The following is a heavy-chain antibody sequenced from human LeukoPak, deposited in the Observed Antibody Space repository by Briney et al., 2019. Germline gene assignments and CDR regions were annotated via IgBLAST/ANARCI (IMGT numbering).Heavy chain of an antibody. CDR1: GVSLASGGYY. V-gene: IGHV4-31*03. D-gene: IGHD4-17*01. J-gene: IGHJ2*01. Sequence: PSQTLSLTCSVTGVSLASGGYYWSWIRRFPGKGLEWIGYIFYDGSTYYNPSLKSRVTISIDTSQIHFSLKLRSVTAADTAIYYCARDFHGAWYYDLWGRGTLVTVSS. CDR2: IFYDGST. CDR3: ARDFHGAWYYDL.